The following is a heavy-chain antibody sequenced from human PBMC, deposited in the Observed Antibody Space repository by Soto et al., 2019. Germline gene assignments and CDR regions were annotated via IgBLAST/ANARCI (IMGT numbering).Heavy chain of an antibody. CDR2: TYYRSKWYY. CDR1: GDSVSSNSAG. D-gene: IGHD1-26*01. V-gene: IGHV6-1*01. J-gene: IGHJ4*01. Sequence: TLSLTCAITGDSVSSNSAGWSWVRQSPSRGLEWLGRTYYRSKWYYEYAVSVRGRITINPDTSKNQYSLQLDSVTPEDTAVYFCARGEQYSGRIFDYWGQGTLVTVSS. CDR3: ARGEQYSGRIFDY.